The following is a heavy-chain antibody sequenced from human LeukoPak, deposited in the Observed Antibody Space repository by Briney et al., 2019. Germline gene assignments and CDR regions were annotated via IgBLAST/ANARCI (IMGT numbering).Heavy chain of an antibody. CDR3: AKDTSMPLNY. D-gene: IGHD2/OR15-2a*01. Sequence: SGGSLRLSCAASGFTFSSYGMHWVRQAPGKGLEWVAVISYDGSNQYYADSVKGRFTISRDNSKDTLYLQMNSLRAEDTAVYYCAKDTSMPLNYWGQGTLVTVSS. CDR2: ISYDGSNQ. V-gene: IGHV3-30*18. CDR1: GFTFSSYG. J-gene: IGHJ4*02.